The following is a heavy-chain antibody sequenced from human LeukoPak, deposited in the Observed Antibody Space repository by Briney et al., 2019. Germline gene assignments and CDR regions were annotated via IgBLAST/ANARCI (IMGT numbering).Heavy chain of an antibody. J-gene: IGHJ4*02. Sequence: GASVKVSCKASGYTFTSYAMHWVRQAPGQRLEWMGWINAGNGNTKYSQKLQGRVTITRDTSASTAYMELSNLRSEDTAVYYCAREGTGGGYYTGLDYWGQGTLVTVSS. CDR3: AREGTGGGYYTGLDY. CDR1: GYTFTSYA. CDR2: INAGNGNT. D-gene: IGHD3-22*01. V-gene: IGHV1-3*01.